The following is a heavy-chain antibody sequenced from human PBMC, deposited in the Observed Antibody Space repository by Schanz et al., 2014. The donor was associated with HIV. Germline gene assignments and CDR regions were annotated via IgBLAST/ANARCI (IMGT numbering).Heavy chain of an antibody. J-gene: IGHJ6*02. CDR3: ARGSWYSSGWVDDQYYYDVDV. CDR2: ISSSGGYI. CDR1: GFTFNNYG. Sequence: DVQLVESGGGLVKRGGSLRLSCAASGFTFNNYGVNWVRQAPGKGLEWISSISSSGGYIYYADSVKGRFTISRDNSKNSVFLQMDRLRAEDTAVYYCARGSWYSSGWVDDQYYYDVDVWGQGTTVTVSS. D-gene: IGHD6-19*01. V-gene: IGHV3-21*06.